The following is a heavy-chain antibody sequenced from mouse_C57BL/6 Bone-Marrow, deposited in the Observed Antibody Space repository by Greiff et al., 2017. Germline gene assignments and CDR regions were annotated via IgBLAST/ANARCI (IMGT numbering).Heavy chain of an antibody. CDR2: IYPSDSET. D-gene: IGHD3-3*01. J-gene: IGHJ2*01. Sequence: QVQLKQPGAELVRPGSSVKLSCKASGYTFTSYWMDWVKQRPGQGLEWIGNIYPSDSETHYNQKFKDKATLTVDKSSSTAYMQLSSLTSEDSAVYYGARGKERAYWGQGTTLTVSS. V-gene: IGHV1-61*01. CDR1: GYTFTSYW. CDR3: ARGKERAY.